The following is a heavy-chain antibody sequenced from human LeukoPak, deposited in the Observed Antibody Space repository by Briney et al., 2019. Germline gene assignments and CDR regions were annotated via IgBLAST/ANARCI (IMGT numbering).Heavy chain of an antibody. Sequence: SQTLSLTCTVSGGSITSGGYFWSWIRQHPGKGLEWIGYISYSGNTYYNPSLKSRLTISVDTSKNQFSLKLSSVTAADTAVYYCARAWGSSRRGGWFDPWGQGTLVTVSS. CDR1: GGSITSGGYF. V-gene: IGHV4-31*03. CDR3: ARAWGSSRRGGWFDP. J-gene: IGHJ5*02. D-gene: IGHD6-13*01. CDR2: ISYSGNT.